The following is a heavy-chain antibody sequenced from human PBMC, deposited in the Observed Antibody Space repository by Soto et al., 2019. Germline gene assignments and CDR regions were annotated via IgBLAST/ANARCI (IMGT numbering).Heavy chain of an antibody. CDR3: ARDPALIVVVLAAKGWFDP. Sequence: GGSLRLSCAASGFTFSSYSMNWVRQSPGKGLEWVSSISSSSSYIYYADSVKGRFTISRDNAKNSLYLQMNSLRAEDTAVYYCARDPALIVVVLAAKGWFDPWGQGTLVTVSS. CDR1: GFTFSSYS. J-gene: IGHJ5*02. CDR2: ISSSSSYI. V-gene: IGHV3-21*01. D-gene: IGHD2-2*01.